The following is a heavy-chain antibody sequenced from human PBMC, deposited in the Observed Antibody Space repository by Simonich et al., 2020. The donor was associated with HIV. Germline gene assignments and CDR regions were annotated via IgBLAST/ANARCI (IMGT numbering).Heavy chain of an antibody. Sequence: EVQLVESGGGLVQPGRSLRLSCAGSGFSFDDYAMHWVRQAPGKGLEWVSGIRWDSGSIGYADSMKGRFTISRDNAKKSLYLQMNSLRAEDTALYYCAKGRLKWELLRGAFDIWGQGTMVTVSS. CDR3: AKGRLKWELLRGAFDI. CDR2: IRWDSGSI. D-gene: IGHD1-26*01. V-gene: IGHV3-9*01. CDR1: GFSFDDYA. J-gene: IGHJ3*02.